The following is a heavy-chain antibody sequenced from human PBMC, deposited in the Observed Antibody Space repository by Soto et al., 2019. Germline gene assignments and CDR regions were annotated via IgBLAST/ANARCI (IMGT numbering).Heavy chain of an antibody. Sequence: LSLTCSFYGGSFSAYYWNWIRQPPGKGLEWIGQTDHSGSTHYNTSLKTRVTISVDTSKNQFSLKVTSVTAVDTALYYCVQVSSHRSGNVFDFWGQGTLVTVYS. J-gene: IGHJ4*02. V-gene: IGHV4-34*01. D-gene: IGHD6-25*01. CDR2: TDHSGST. CDR1: GGSFSAYY. CDR3: VQVSSHRSGNVFDF.